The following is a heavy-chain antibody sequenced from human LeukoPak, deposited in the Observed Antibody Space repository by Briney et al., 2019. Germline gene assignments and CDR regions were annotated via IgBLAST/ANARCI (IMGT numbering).Heavy chain of an antibody. Sequence: GGSLRLSCAASGFTFSSYGMHWFRQAPGKGLEWVAFIRYDGSNKYYADSVKGRFTISRDNSKNTLYLQMNSLRAEDTAVYYCESTNGVAAAGLLLDYWGQGTLVTVSS. CDR1: GFTFSSYG. J-gene: IGHJ4*02. CDR3: ESTNGVAAAGLLLDY. D-gene: IGHD6-13*01. CDR2: IRYDGSNK. V-gene: IGHV3-30*02.